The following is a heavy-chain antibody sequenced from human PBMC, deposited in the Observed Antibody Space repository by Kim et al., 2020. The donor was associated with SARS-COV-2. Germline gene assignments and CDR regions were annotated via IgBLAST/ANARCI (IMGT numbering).Heavy chain of an antibody. V-gene: IGHV3-30*18. J-gene: IGHJ6*02. CDR2: ISYDGSNK. CDR1: GFTFSSYC. Sequence: GGSLRLSCAASGFTFSSYCMHWVRQAPGKGLEWVAVISYDGSNKYYADSVKGRFTISRDNSKNTLYLQMNSLRAEDTAVYYCAKESGVGVYCAWTYYYCGMDVWGQETLVTVSS. CDR3: AKESGVGVYCAWTYYYCGMDV. D-gene: IGHD2-21*01.